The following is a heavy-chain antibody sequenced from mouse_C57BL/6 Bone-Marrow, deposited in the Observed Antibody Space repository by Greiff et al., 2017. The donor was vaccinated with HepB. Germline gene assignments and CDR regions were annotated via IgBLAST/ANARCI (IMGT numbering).Heavy chain of an antibody. J-gene: IGHJ2*01. V-gene: IGHV1-19*01. CDR3: ARRAVPYFDY. Sequence: VQLQQSGPVLVKPGASVKMSCKASGYTFTDYYMNWVKQSHGKSLEWIGVINPYNGGTSYNQKFKGKATLTVHKSSSTAYMELNSLTSEDSAVYYCARRAVPYFDYWGQGTTLTVSS. D-gene: IGHD1-1*01. CDR1: GYTFTDYY. CDR2: INPYNGGT.